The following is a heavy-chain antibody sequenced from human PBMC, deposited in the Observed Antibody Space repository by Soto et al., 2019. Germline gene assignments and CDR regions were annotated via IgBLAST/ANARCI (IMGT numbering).Heavy chain of an antibody. J-gene: IGHJ3*01. D-gene: IGHD2-2*01. Sequence: GGSLRLSCAASGFTFSSYGMHWVRQAPGKGLEWVAVIWFDGSNKYYADSVKGRFTISRDNSKNTLYLQMNSLRAEDTAVYYCARYCSITSCHYPRAFDVWGQGTKVTVSS. CDR1: GFTFSSYG. V-gene: IGHV3-33*01. CDR3: ARYCSITSCHYPRAFDV. CDR2: IWFDGSNK.